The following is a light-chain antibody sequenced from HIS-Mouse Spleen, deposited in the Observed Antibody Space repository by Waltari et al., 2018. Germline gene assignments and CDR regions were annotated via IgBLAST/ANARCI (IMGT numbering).Light chain of an antibody. CDR3: QQHNSYPPT. V-gene: IGKV1-9*01. Sequence: DIQLTQSPSFLSASVGDRVTITCRASQGISSYLAWYQQKPGKAPKPLIYAASTLQSGVPSRFSGSGSGTEFTLTISSLQPEDFATYYCQQHNSYPPTFGQGTKVEIK. CDR2: AAS. J-gene: IGKJ1*01. CDR1: QGISSY.